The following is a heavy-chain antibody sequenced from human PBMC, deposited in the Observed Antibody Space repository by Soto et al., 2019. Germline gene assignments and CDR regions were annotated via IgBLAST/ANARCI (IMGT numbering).Heavy chain of an antibody. CDR2: FIPIFGTA. CDR1: GGTFSSYA. D-gene: IGHD1-7*01. CDR3: ARGLTGTTLAYGMDV. Sequence: QVQLVQSGAEVKKPGSSVKVSCKAPGGTFSSYAISWVRQAPGQGLEWMGGFIPIFGTADYAQKFQGRVTITADESTSTAYMELSSLRSEDTAVYYCARGLTGTTLAYGMDVWGQGTTVTVSS. V-gene: IGHV1-69*12. J-gene: IGHJ6*02.